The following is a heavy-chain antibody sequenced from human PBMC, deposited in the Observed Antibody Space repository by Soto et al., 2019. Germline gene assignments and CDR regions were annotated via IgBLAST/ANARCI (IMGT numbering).Heavy chain of an antibody. Sequence: QVQLQQWGAGLLKPSETLSLTCAVYGGSFSGYYWSWIRQPPGKGLEWIGEINHSGSTNYNPSLTSRVTISVDTSKNQFSLKLSSVTAADTAVYYCARSGYCSGGSCDNWFDPGGQGTLVTVSS. CDR1: GGSFSGYY. D-gene: IGHD2-15*01. CDR2: INHSGST. V-gene: IGHV4-34*01. CDR3: ARSGYCSGGSCDNWFDP. J-gene: IGHJ5*02.